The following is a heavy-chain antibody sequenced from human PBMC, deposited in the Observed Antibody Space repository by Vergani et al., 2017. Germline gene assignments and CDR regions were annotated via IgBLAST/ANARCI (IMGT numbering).Heavy chain of an antibody. CDR3: VHRLGYFDWDGAFDV. D-gene: IGHD3-9*01. J-gene: IGHJ3*01. CDR2: VYWNDDE. Sequence: QITLRESGPTLVKPTQTLTLTCTFSGFSFTTGGEGVGWIRQPPGRALEWLAFVYWNDDERYSPSLKSRVTITKDTSKNEVILTMATMDPVDTATYYCVHRLGYFDWDGAFDVWGAGAMVSVCS. CDR1: GFSFTTGGEG. V-gene: IGHV2-5*01.